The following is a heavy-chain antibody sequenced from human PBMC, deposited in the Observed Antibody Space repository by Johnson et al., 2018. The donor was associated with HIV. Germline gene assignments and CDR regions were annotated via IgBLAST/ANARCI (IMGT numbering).Heavy chain of an antibody. V-gene: IGHV3-30-3*01. J-gene: IGHJ3*02. D-gene: IGHD3-16*01. CDR1: GFTFGDFA. Sequence: QVQLVESGGGLVQPGRSLRLSCTASGFTFGDFAMSWVRQAPGKGLEWVAVISYDGSNKYYADSVKGRFTISRDNSKNTLYLQMNSLRAEDTAVYYCARDPLGGLDGDAFDIWGQGTMVTVSS. CDR3: ARDPLGGLDGDAFDI. CDR2: ISYDGSNK.